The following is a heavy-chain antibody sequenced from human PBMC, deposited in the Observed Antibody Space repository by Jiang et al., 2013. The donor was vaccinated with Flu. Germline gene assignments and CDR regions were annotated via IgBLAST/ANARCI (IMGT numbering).Heavy chain of an antibody. V-gene: IGHV4-39*01. J-gene: IGHJ4*02. Sequence: EWIWEVSIIWGAPTTTRPSKSRVTISVDTSKNQFSLKLSSVTAADTAVYYCARLRFEGWDWGQGTLVTVSS. D-gene: IGHD3-10*01. CDR2: SIIWGAP. CDR3: ARLRFEGWD.